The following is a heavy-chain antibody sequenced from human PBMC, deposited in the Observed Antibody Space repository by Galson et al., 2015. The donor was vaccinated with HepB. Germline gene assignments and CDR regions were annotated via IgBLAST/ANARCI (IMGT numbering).Heavy chain of an antibody. D-gene: IGHD6-6*01. V-gene: IGHV6-1*01. J-gene: IGHJ3*02. Sequence: CAISGDSVSSNLFTWNWIRQSPSRGLEWLGRTYYRSKWQNDYAVSLTSRITINPDTSKNQFSLHLNSVTPEDTAVYYCARHLRSIAARRGAFDIWGQGTMVTVSS. CDR3: ARHLRSIAARRGAFDI. CDR1: GDSVSSNLFT. CDR2: TYYRSKWQN.